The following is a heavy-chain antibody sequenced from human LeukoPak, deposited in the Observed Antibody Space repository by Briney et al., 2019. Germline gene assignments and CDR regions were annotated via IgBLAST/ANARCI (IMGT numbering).Heavy chain of an antibody. V-gene: IGHV1-2*02. CDR3: AQGITGAAFDI. CDR2: INPNSGGT. Sequence: KVSCEASGYTFTCYYMHWGRQAPGQGLEWMGWINPNSGGTNYAQKFQGRVTMTRDTSISTAYMELSRLRSDYTAVYYCAQGITGAAFDIWGQGTMVTVSS. D-gene: IGHD7-27*01. J-gene: IGHJ3*02. CDR1: GYTFTCYY.